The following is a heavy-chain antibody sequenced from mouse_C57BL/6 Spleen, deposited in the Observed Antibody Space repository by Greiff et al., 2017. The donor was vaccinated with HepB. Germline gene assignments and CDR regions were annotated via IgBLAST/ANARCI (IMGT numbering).Heavy chain of an antibody. V-gene: IGHV1-69*01. J-gene: IGHJ4*01. CDR3: ARRRCTTVRSPMEY. CDR1: GYTFTSYW. Sequence: QVQLQQPGAELVMPGASVKLSCKASGYTFTSYWMHWVKQRPGQGLEWIGEIDPSDSYTNYNQKFKGKSTLTVDKSSSTAYMQLSSLTSEDSAVYYCARRRCTTVRSPMEYWGQGTSVTVSS. D-gene: IGHD1-1*01. CDR2: IDPSDSYT.